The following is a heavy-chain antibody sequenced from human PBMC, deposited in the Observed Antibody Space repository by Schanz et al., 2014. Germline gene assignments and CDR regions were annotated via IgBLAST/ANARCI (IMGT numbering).Heavy chain of an antibody. CDR3: ARDFLLEQLCDSHYYYAMDV. CDR2: ISSSSSTR. Sequence: EVQLVESGGGLVQPGGSLRLSCAASGFTFSSYSMNWVRQAPGKGLEWVSYISSSSSTRYYADSVKGRFTISRDNAKNSLILQMNSLRAEDTAVYYCARDFLLEQLCDSHYYYAMDVWGQGTTVTVSS. D-gene: IGHD2-15*01. J-gene: IGHJ6*02. CDR1: GFTFSSYS. V-gene: IGHV3-48*01.